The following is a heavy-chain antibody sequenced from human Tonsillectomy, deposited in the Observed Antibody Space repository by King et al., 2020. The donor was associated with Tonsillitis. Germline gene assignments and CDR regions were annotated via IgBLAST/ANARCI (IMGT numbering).Heavy chain of an antibody. CDR2: IYYSGST. Sequence: QLQESGPGLVKPSETLSLTCTVSGGSISSSSYYWGWIRQPPGKGLEWIGSIYYSGSTYYNPSLKSRVTISVDTSKNPFSLKLSSVTAADTAVYYCSRHVREGQHDVDTAMAKGVRSCCGMDVWGQGTTVTVSS. CDR1: GGSISSSSYY. J-gene: IGHJ6*02. CDR3: SRHVREGQHDVDTAMAKGVRSCCGMDV. V-gene: IGHV4-39*01. D-gene: IGHD5-18*01.